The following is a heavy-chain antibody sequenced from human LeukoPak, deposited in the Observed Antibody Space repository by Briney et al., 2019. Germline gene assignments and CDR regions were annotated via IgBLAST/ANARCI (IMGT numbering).Heavy chain of an antibody. CDR1: GFTFSSYW. D-gene: IGHD1-26*01. CDR3: ARVFRNSGSYFDY. V-gene: IGHV3-7*01. J-gene: IGHJ4*02. CDR2: IKQDGSEK. Sequence: PGGSLRLSCAASGFTFSSYWMSWVRQAPGKGLEWVANIKQDGSEKYYVDSVKGRFTISRDNAKNSLYLQMNSLRAEDTAVYYCARVFRNSGSYFDYWGQGTLVTVSS.